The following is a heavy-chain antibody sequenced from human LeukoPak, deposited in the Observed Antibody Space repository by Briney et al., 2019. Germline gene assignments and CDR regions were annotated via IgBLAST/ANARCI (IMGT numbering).Heavy chain of an antibody. J-gene: IGHJ4*02. Sequence: GGSLRLSCAASGFTFSSYSMNWVRQAPGKGLEWVSSISSSSSYIYYADSVKGRFTISRDNAKNSLYLQMNSLRGEDTAVYYCARDYDSSGYTPDYWGQGTLVTVSS. D-gene: IGHD3-22*01. CDR3: ARDYDSSGYTPDY. CDR1: GFTFSSYS. V-gene: IGHV3-21*01. CDR2: ISSSSSYI.